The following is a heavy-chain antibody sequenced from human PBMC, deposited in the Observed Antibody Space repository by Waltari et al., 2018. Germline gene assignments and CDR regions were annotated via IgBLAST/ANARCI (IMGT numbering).Heavy chain of an antibody. D-gene: IGHD6-19*01. CDR3: SGGEVTGTDF. J-gene: IGHJ4*02. V-gene: IGHV3-73*01. CDR1: GFRFSASS. CDR2: IRREPYNYAT. Sequence: EVQVVESGEGLVQPGGSVKPSCANSGFRFSASSIHWVRQTAGKGLEWVGRIRREPYNYATAYSASVKGRFTISRDDSKNTAFLQMNSLMTEDMAVYYCSGGEVTGTDFWGQGTLVTVSS.